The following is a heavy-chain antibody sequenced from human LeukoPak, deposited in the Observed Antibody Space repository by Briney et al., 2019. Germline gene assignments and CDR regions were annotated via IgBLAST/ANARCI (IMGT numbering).Heavy chain of an antibody. CDR1: GYSISSGYY. D-gene: IGHD5-12*01. CDR2: FYHSGST. CDR3: AREDIVATDLGSHFDY. V-gene: IGHV4-38-2*02. J-gene: IGHJ4*02. Sequence: PSETPSLTCTVSGYSISSGYYWGWIRQPPGKGLEWIGSFYHSGSTYYSPSLKSRVTMSVDTSKKQFSLKLSSVTAADTAVYYCAREDIVATDLGSHFDYWGQGTLVTVSS.